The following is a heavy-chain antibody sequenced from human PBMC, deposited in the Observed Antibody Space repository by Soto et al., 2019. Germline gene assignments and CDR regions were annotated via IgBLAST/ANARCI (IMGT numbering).Heavy chain of an antibody. V-gene: IGHV1-69*13. J-gene: IGHJ6*02. CDR1: GGTFSSYA. D-gene: IGHD3-22*01. Sequence: GASVKVSCKASGGTFSSYAISWVLQAPGQGLEWMGGIIPIFGTANYAQKFQGRVTITADESTSTAYMELSSLRSEDTAVYYCARGYYDSSGYSGGLYYYYGMDVWGQGTTVTVSS. CDR2: IIPIFGTA. CDR3: ARGYYDSSGYSGGLYYYYGMDV.